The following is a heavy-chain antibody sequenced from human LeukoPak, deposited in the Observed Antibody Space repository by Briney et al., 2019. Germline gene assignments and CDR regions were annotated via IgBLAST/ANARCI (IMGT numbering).Heavy chain of an antibody. CDR3: ARGEYCSIAKCLSSYYYYMDD. V-gene: IGHV3-48*01. CDR1: GFTFCRYS. D-gene: IGHD2-2*01. J-gene: IGHJ6*03. CDR2: ISISSTI. Sequence: GGSLRLSSAASGFTFCRYSMNWVRQAPGKGLEWVSYISISSTIYYAASVKSRFTISRDSVTNSLYQQMNSLRAEDTAAYYCARGEYCSIAKCLSSYYYYMDDWGKGTTVTVSS.